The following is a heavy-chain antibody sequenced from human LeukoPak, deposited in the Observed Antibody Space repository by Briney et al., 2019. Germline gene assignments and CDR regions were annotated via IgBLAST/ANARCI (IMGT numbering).Heavy chain of an antibody. V-gene: IGHV2-5*02. D-gene: IGHD3-9*01. CDR2: IYWDDDK. CDR3: AHSPGILTGYYFDYFDY. CDR1: GFSLSTSGVG. J-gene: IGHJ4*02. Sequence: TKSGPTLVNPTQTLTLTCTFSGFSLSTSGVGVGWIRQPPGKALEWLALIYWDDDKRYSPSLKSRLTITKDTSKNQVVLTMTNMDPVDTATYYCAHSPGILTGYYFDYFDYWGQGTLVTVSS.